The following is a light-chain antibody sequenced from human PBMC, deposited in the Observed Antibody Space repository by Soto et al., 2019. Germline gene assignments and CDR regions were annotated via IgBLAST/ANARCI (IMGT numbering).Light chain of an antibody. J-gene: IGLJ3*02. Sequence: QSALTQARSVSGSPGQSVTISCTGTSGDVGGYNFVSWYQQHPGNAPKLMIFDVSQRPSGVPDRFSGSKSGNTASLTISGLQAEDDADYYCCSYGGSYTWVFGGGTKLTVL. CDR3: CSYGGSYTWV. CDR2: DVS. V-gene: IGLV2-11*01. CDR1: SGDVGGYNF.